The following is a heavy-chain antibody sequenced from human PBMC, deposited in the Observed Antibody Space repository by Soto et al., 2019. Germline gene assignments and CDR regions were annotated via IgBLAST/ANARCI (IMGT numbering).Heavy chain of an antibody. V-gene: IGHV3-23*01. J-gene: IGHJ5*02. CDR3: AKIEMGWFAH. CDR2: ISGSGGHT. Sequence: EVQLLESGGHVVQPGESLRLSCTGSGFSFFSYAMSGVRQATGKGLEWVSTISGSGGHTYYADSVKGRFVVSRDNDKNTVYLHMSSLTGEDTAVYFCAKIEMGWFAHWGQGTQVTVSS. D-gene: IGHD2-8*01. CDR1: GFSFFSYA.